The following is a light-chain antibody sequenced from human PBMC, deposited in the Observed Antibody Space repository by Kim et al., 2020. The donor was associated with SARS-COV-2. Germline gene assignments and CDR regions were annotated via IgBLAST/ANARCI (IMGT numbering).Light chain of an antibody. J-gene: IGKJ5*01. V-gene: IGKV3-11*01. CDR3: QQRRKSIT. CDR2: DAS. Sequence: EIVLTQSPATLSLSPGESATLSCRASESVSTYLAWHQQKPGQAPRLLISDASNRATGVPVRFSGSGSGTDFTLTISSLEPEDFAVYYCQQRRKSITFGQGTRLEIK. CDR1: ESVSTY.